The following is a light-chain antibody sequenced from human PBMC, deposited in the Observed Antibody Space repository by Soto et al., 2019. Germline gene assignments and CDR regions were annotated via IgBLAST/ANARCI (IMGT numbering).Light chain of an antibody. V-gene: IGLV2-14*01. J-gene: IGLJ2*01. CDR1: SSDVGGYNY. CDR2: EVS. CDR3: SSYTSSSTLV. Sequence: QSALTQPASVSGSPGQSITISCTGTSSDVGGYNYVSWYQQHPGKAPKLMIYEVSNRPSGVSNRFSGSKSGNTASLTISGLQADDEADYYGSSYTSSSTLVFGGGTKVTVL.